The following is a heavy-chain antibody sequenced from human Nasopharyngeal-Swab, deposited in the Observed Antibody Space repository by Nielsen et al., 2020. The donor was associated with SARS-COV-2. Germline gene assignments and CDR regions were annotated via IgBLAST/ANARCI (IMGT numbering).Heavy chain of an antibody. CDR1: EFTVNDYV. D-gene: IGHD6-13*01. V-gene: IGHV3-73*01. J-gene: IGHJ4*02. CDR2: IRSTTHSYTT. Sequence: GGSLRLSCVASEFTVNDYVIHWVRQASGKGLEWVGRIRSTTHSYTTDYAASVKGRLTISRDDSKNTAYLHMNSLESEDTAVYYCSTLPIPALGADYWGQGTLVTVSS. CDR3: STLPIPALGADY.